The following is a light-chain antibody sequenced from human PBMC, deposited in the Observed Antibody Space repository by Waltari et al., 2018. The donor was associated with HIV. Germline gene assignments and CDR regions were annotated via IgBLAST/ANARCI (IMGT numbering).Light chain of an antibody. CDR2: EVN. J-gene: IGLJ3*02. CDR1: SSDIGGYNY. Sequence: QSALTQPPSASGSPGQSVTISCTGTSSDIGGYNYVSWYQQYPGKAPKVMIHEVNKRPSGVPDRFSGSKSGNTASLTVSGLQAEDEAYYYCSSYAGSNSWVFGRGTKLTVL. V-gene: IGLV2-8*01. CDR3: SSYAGSNSWV.